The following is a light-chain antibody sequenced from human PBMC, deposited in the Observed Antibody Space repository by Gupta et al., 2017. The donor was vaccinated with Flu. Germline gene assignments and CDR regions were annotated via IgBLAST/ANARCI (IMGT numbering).Light chain of an antibody. V-gene: IGLV2-23*01. CDR1: SSDVGSYNL. J-gene: IGLJ3*02. Sequence: QSALTQPASVSGSPGQSITISCTGTSSDVGSYNLVSWYQQHPGKAPKLISYEGSKRPSGVSNRFSGSKSGNTASLTLSGLQAEDEAYYYCCSYAGRNTSVFGGGTKMTVL. CDR3: CSYAGRNTSV. CDR2: EGS.